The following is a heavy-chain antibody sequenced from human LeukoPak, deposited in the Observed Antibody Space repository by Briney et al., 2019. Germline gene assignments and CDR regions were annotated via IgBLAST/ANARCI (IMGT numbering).Heavy chain of an antibody. V-gene: IGHV3-11*01. Sequence: PGGSLRLSCAASGFTFSDCYMSWIRQAPGKGLEWVSYISSSGSTIYYADSVKGRFTISGDNAKNSLYLQMNSLRAEDTAVYYCARDLEYYYDSGQVRWFDPWGQGTLVTVSS. CDR1: GFTFSDCY. J-gene: IGHJ5*02. CDR2: ISSSGSTI. D-gene: IGHD3-22*01. CDR3: ARDLEYYYDSGQVRWFDP.